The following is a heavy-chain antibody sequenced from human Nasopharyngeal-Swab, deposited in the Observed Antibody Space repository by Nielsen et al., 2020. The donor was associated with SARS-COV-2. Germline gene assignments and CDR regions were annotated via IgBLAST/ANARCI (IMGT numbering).Heavy chain of an antibody. CDR1: GGSISSGGYS. D-gene: IGHD2-2*01. Sequence: GSLRLSCAVSGGSISSGGYSWSWIRQPPGKGLEWIGYIYYSGSTNYNPSLKSRVTISVDTSKNQFSLKLSSVTAADTAVYYCAREGSTSPWNGYYYGMDVWGQGTTVTVSS. V-gene: IGHV4-61*08. CDR2: IYYSGST. CDR3: AREGSTSPWNGYYYGMDV. J-gene: IGHJ6*02.